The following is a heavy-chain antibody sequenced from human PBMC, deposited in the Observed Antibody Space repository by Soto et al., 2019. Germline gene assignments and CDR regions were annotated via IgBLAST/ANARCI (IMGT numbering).Heavy chain of an antibody. Sequence: GGSLRLSCAASGCTFSDHYMSWLRQAPGKGLEWDSYISSSGSTIYYADSVKGRFTISRDNAKNSLYLQMNSLRAEDTAVYYCARPLEDYGDYDPRYYYYYMDVWGKGTTVTVSS. CDR1: GCTFSDHY. J-gene: IGHJ6*03. CDR3: ARPLEDYGDYDPRYYYYYMDV. CDR2: ISSSGSTI. V-gene: IGHV3-11*01. D-gene: IGHD4-17*01.